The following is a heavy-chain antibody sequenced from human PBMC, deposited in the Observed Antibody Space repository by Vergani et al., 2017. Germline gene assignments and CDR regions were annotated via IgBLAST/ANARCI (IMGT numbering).Heavy chain of an antibody. CDR3: ARDPRVASGFWSVYSQGDY. Sequence: QVQLVQSGAEVKKPGASVKVSCKASGYNFNSYGISWVRQAPGQGLEWMGWISAYNGNTNYAQKVQGRVTMTTDTSTSTAYMELRSLRSDDTAVYYCARDPRVASGFWSVYSQGDYWGQGTLVTVSS. CDR1: GYNFNSYG. CDR2: ISAYNGNT. D-gene: IGHD3-3*01. V-gene: IGHV1-18*01. J-gene: IGHJ4*02.